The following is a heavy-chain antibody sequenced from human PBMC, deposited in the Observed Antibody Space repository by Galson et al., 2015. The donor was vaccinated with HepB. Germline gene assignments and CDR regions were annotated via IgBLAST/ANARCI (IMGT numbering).Heavy chain of an antibody. CDR3: STLGYCSRTNCPAPRGM. CDR2: INPASGDS. CDR1: GYSFTDYY. Sequence: SVKVSCKASGYSFTDYYMHWVRQAPGQGLEWMGWINPASGDSNYAQKFQGRVSMTRDTSISTAYMELSRLRSDDTAVYYCSTLGYCSRTNCPAPRGMWGQGTVVTVSS. V-gene: IGHV1-2*02. J-gene: IGHJ3*02. D-gene: IGHD2-2*01.